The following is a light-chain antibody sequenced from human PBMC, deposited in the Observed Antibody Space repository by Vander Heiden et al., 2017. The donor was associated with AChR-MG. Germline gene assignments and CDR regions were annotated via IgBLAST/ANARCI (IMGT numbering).Light chain of an antibody. J-gene: IGKJ2*01. Sequence: DIQMTQSPSSLSASVGDRVTTTCRASRDITNSLAWYQQKPGKAPKLLLFAASKLKSGVPSRFSGSGSGTDYTLTISSLQPEDFATYYCQQYFSTPHTFGQGTKLEIK. CDR2: AAS. V-gene: IGKV1-NL1*01. CDR3: QQYFSTPHT. CDR1: RDITNS.